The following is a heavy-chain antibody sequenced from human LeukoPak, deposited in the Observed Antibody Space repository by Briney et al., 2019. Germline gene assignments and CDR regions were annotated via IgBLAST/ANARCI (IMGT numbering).Heavy chain of an antibody. D-gene: IGHD3-10*01. V-gene: IGHV3-23*01. Sequence: PGGSLRLSCAASGFTFSSYAMSWVRQAPRKGLEWVSTISGSGGSTYNADSVKGRFTISRDNSKNTLYLQMNSLRAEDTAVYYCAKAAGSGSYSPSDYWGQGTLVTVSS. CDR1: GFTFSSYA. CDR2: ISGSGGST. CDR3: AKAAGSGSYSPSDY. J-gene: IGHJ4*02.